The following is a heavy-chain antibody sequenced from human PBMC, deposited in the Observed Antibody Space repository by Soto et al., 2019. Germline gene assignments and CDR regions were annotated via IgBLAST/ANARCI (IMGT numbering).Heavy chain of an antibody. J-gene: IGHJ5*02. CDR2: IIPIFGTA. D-gene: IGHD6-13*01. Sequence: QVQLVQSGAEVKKPGSSVKVSCKASGGTFSSYAISWVRQDPGQGLEWMGGIIPIFGTANYAQKFQGRVTITADESTSTAYMELSSLRSENTAVSYCAGRQQLVLNWFDPWGQGTLVTVSS. CDR3: AGRQQLVLNWFDP. CDR1: GGTFSSYA. V-gene: IGHV1-69*12.